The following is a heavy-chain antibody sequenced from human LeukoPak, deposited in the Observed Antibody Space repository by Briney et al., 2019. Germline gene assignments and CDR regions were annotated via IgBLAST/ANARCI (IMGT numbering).Heavy chain of an antibody. CDR1: GFSFSSYG. CDR3: ARGVPYYYGSGSPGDY. V-gene: IGHV3-48*04. CDR2: ISSTTSRM. D-gene: IGHD3-10*01. Sequence: PGGSLRLSCTASGFSFSSYGMNWVRQAPGKGLEWLSYISSTTSRMYYADSVKGRFTISRDNAKNSLYLQMNSLRAEDTAVYYCARGVPYYYGSGSPGDYWGQGTLVTVSS. J-gene: IGHJ4*02.